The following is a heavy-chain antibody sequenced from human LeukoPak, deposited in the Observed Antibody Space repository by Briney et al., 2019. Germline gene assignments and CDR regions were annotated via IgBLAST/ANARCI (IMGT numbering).Heavy chain of an antibody. CDR1: GGSISSGEYY. CDR2: FSYTGST. CDR3: ARALNGYFYAFDS. Sequence: SQTLSLTCTVSGGSISSGEYYWSWIRQPPGKGLEWIGYFSYTGSTYYNPSVKSRVSISVDTSKNQFSLKLASVTAADTAVYYCARALNGYFYAFDSWGQGTLVTVSS. D-gene: IGHD2/OR15-2a*01. V-gene: IGHV4-30-4*01. J-gene: IGHJ4*02.